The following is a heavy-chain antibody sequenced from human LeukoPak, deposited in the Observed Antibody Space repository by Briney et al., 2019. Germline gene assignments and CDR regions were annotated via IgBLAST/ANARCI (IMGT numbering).Heavy chain of an antibody. CDR2: ISYDGSNK. D-gene: IGHD6-19*01. V-gene: IGHV3-30-3*01. Sequence: TGGSLRLSCAASGFTFSSYAMHWVRQAPGKGLEWVAVISYDGSNKYYADSVKGRFTISRDNSKNTLYLQMNSLRAEDTAVYYCAKDAGYGWYSDYWGQGTLVTVSS. CDR3: AKDAGYGWYSDY. J-gene: IGHJ4*02. CDR1: GFTFSSYA.